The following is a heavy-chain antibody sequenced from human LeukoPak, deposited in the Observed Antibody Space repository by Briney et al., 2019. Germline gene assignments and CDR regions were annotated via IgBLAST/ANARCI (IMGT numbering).Heavy chain of an antibody. D-gene: IGHD3-22*01. CDR3: AKDTGRGYYYFDY. Sequence: GRSLRLSCAASGFTFSSYGMHWVRQAPGKGLEWVSGISWNSGSIGYADSVKGRFTISRDNAKNSLYLQMNSLRAEDTALYYCAKDTGRGYYYFDYWGQGTLVTVSS. V-gene: IGHV3-9*01. J-gene: IGHJ4*02. CDR2: ISWNSGSI. CDR1: GFTFSSYG.